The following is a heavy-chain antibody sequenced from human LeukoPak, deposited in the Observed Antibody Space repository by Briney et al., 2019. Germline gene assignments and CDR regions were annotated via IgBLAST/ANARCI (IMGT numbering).Heavy chain of an antibody. CDR3: ARDTLQREVGGSGHLDS. CDR2: ISKSGSTT. CDR1: GFTFYSFV. V-gene: IGHV3-48*03. J-gene: IGHJ4*02. Sequence: GGSLRLSCSPSGFTFYSFVLNWVRQAPGKGLEWIAYISKSGSTTFYADSVKGRVTISRDGATNSVYLQMDSLRIEDTAVYFCARDTLQREVGGSGHLDSWGQGTLVTVSS. D-gene: IGHD1-26*01.